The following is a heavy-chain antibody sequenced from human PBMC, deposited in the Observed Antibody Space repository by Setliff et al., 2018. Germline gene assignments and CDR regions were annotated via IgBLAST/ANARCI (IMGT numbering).Heavy chain of an antibody. D-gene: IGHD5-12*01. CDR2: ISSSSSYI. Sequence: GGSLRLSCAVSGFIFSDYYMSWIRQAPGKGLEWVSYISSSSSYIYYADSVKGRFTTSRENAKNTLYLQLSNLRAEDTAVYYCARGGDGYNNGMDVWGQGTMVTVSS. CDR1: GFIFSDYY. V-gene: IGHV3-11*06. CDR3: ARGGDGYNNGMDV. J-gene: IGHJ6*02.